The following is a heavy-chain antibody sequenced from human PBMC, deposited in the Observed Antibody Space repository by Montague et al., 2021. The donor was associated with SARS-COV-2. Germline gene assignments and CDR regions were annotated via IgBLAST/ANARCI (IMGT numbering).Heavy chain of an antibody. CDR1: GGSIGSGGYY. CDR2: LYYSGXT. CDR3: ATTGGPTTVAGPFDY. J-gene: IGHJ4*02. V-gene: IGHV4-39*01. D-gene: IGHD6-19*01. Sequence: SETLSLTCTVSGGSIGSGGYYWDWIRQPAGMGLEWIGTLYYSGXTXYXXXXKXRVTISVDTSRNQFSLKVSSVTAADTAVYYCATTGGPTTVAGPFDYWGQGTPVTVSS.